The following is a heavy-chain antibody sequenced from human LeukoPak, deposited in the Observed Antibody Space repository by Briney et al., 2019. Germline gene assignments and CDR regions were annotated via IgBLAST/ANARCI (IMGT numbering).Heavy chain of an antibody. CDR2: INPNSGGT. V-gene: IGHV1-2*02. Sequence: ASVKVSCKASGYTFTSYGISWVRQAPGQGLEWMGWINPNSGGTNYAQKFQGRVTMTRDTSISTAYMELSRLRSDDTAVYYCARDIAAAGIDYWGQGTLVTVSS. J-gene: IGHJ4*02. CDR3: ARDIAAAGIDY. CDR1: GYTFTSYG. D-gene: IGHD6-13*01.